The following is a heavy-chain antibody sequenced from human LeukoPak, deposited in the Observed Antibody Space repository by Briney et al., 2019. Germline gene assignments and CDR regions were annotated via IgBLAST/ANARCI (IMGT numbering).Heavy chain of an antibody. CDR2: INHSGST. J-gene: IGHJ4*02. Sequence: SETLSLTCAVYGGSFSGYYWSWIRQPPGKGLEWIGEINHSGSTNYNPSLKSRVTISVDTSKNQFSLKLSSVTAADTAVYYCARPIFCSSTSCSNFDYWGQGTLVTVSS. D-gene: IGHD2-2*01. CDR3: ARPIFCSSTSCSNFDY. CDR1: GGSFSGYY. V-gene: IGHV4-34*01.